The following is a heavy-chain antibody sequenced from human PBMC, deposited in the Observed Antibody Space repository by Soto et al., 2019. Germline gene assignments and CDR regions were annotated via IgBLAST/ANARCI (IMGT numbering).Heavy chain of an antibody. J-gene: IGHJ6*02. CDR1: GGTFSSYA. V-gene: IGHV1-69*01. Sequence: QVQLVQSGAEVKKPGSSVKVSCKASGGTFSSYAISWVRQAPGQGLEWMGGIIPIFGTANYAQKFQGRVTITADESTRTAYMELSSLRSEDTAVYYCARASREGYYDSSGYYYYYYGMDVWGQGTTVTVSS. CDR2: IIPIFGTA. D-gene: IGHD3-22*01. CDR3: ARASREGYYDSSGYYYYYYGMDV.